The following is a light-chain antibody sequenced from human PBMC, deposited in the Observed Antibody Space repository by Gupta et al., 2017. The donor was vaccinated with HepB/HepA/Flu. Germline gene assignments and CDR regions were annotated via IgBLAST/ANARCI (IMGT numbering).Light chain of an antibody. J-gene: IGKJ4*01. V-gene: IGKV3-11*01. Sequence: EIVLTQSPATLSLSPGERATLSCRASQSVSTYLAWYQQKPGQAPRLLIYDATSRATGIPARFSGSGSGTDFTLTISSREPEDFAVYYCQQRNRRPPLTFGGGTKVEIK. CDR2: DAT. CDR3: QQRNRRPPLT. CDR1: QSVSTY.